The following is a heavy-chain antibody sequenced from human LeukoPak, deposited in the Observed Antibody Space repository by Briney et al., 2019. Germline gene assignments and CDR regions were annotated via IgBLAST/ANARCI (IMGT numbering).Heavy chain of an antibody. Sequence: GGSLRLSCAASGFTFSNYAMHWVRQAPGKGLEWVAVISYDGSNKYYADSVKGRFTISRDNSKNTLYLQMNSLRAEDTAVYYCAKEIMADYGPRYYYYGMDVWGQGTTVTVSS. CDR3: AKEIMADYGPRYYYYGMDV. V-gene: IGHV3-30*04. CDR2: ISYDGSNK. CDR1: GFTFSNYA. D-gene: IGHD4/OR15-4a*01. J-gene: IGHJ6*02.